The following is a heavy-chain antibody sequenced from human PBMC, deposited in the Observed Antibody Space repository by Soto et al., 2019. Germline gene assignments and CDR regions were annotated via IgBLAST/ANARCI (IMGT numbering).Heavy chain of an antibody. CDR3: TRGLDRAKLGY. J-gene: IGHJ4*02. CDR1: DGSIDSGSYY. CDR2: IHYSGSI. V-gene: IGHV4-31*03. D-gene: IGHD1-26*01. Sequence: SETLSLTCTVSDGSIDSGSYYRSWVRQYPGKGLEWIGSIHYSGSIYYIPSLRSRLTMSADTSKNQFSLKLSSVTVADTAVYYCTRGLDRAKLGYWGQG.